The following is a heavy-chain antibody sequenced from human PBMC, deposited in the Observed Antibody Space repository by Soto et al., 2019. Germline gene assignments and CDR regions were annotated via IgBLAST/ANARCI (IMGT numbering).Heavy chain of an antibody. V-gene: IGHV3-33*01. J-gene: IGHJ6*02. Sequence: GGSLRLSCAASGFTFSSYGMHWVRQAPGKGLEWVAVIWYDGSNKYYADSVKGRFTISSDNSKNTLYLQMNSLRAEDTAVYYCAREVVTAQYYYYGMDVWGQGTTVTVSS. D-gene: IGHD2-21*02. CDR1: GFTFSSYG. CDR3: AREVVTAQYYYYGMDV. CDR2: IWYDGSNK.